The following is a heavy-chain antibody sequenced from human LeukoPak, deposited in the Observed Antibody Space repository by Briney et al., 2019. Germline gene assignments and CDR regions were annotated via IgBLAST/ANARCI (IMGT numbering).Heavy chain of an antibody. CDR1: GYTFTSYA. V-gene: IGHV1-3*01. Sequence: ASVKVSCTASGYTFTSYAMHWVRQAPGQRLEWMGWINAGNGNTKYSQKFQGRVTMTRDTSTSTVYMELSSLRSEDTAVYYCARERPDNWFDPWGQGTLVTVSS. CDR2: INAGNGNT. CDR3: ARERPDNWFDP. J-gene: IGHJ5*02.